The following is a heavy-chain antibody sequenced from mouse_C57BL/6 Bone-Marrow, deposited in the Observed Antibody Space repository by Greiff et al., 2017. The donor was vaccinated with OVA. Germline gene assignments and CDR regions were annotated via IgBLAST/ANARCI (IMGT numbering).Heavy chain of an antibody. CDR2: IDPSDSET. Sequence: QVQLQQPGAELVRPGSSVKLSCKASGYTFTSYWMHWVKQRPIQGLEWIGNIDPSDSETHYNQKFKDKATLTVDKSSSTAYMQISSLTSEDSAVYYCARDYGSTLWYFDVWGTGTTVTVSS. J-gene: IGHJ1*03. V-gene: IGHV1-52*01. D-gene: IGHD1-1*01. CDR3: ARDYGSTLWYFDV. CDR1: GYTFTSYW.